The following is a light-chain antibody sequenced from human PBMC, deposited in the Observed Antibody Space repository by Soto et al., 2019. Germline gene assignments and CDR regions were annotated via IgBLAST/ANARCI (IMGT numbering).Light chain of an antibody. Sequence: QSLLTQPASMSGSPGQSITISCTGTRTDAGGYNYVSWYQQHPAKVPKLLIYEVSNRPSGVSNRFSGSKSGSTASLTISGLQPEDEGDYYCSSYTRSNTWVFGGGTKVTVL. CDR2: EVS. CDR1: RTDAGGYNY. CDR3: SSYTRSNTWV. J-gene: IGLJ3*02. V-gene: IGLV2-14*01.